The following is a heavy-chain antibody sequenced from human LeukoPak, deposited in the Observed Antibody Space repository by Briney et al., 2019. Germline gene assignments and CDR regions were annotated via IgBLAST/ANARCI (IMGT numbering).Heavy chain of an antibody. CDR1: GFTFSSYA. CDR2: ISGSGGST. J-gene: IGHJ3*02. Sequence: PGGSLRLSCAASGFTFSSYAMSWVRQAPGKGLEWVSAISGSGGSTYYADSVKGRFTISRDDFKNTLYLQMNSLRAEDTAVYYCARDVTSPEAFDIWGQGTMVTVSS. D-gene: IGHD2-21*02. CDR3: ARDVTSPEAFDI. V-gene: IGHV3-23*01.